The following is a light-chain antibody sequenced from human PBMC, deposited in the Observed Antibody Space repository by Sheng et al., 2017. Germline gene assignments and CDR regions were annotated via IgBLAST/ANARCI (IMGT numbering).Light chain of an antibody. CDR2: GAS. Sequence: DIQMTQSPSSLSASVGDRVTITCRASQDISSYLAWYQQKPGKVPKLLIYGASTLQSGVPSRFRGTGSGTDFSLTISSLQPEDVATYYCQKYDSVPLTFGGGTKVELK. V-gene: IGKV1-27*01. J-gene: IGKJ4*01. CDR1: QDISSY. CDR3: QKYDSVPLT.